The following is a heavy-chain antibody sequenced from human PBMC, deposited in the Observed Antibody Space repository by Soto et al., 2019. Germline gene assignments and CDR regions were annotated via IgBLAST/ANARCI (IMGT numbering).Heavy chain of an antibody. CDR2: ISSTTNYI. Sequence: PGGSQRHSSAAAGFNFAMYGVHLVRNAPGKGLEWVSSISSTTNYIYYGDSMKGRFTISRDNAKNSLYLEMNSLRAEDTAVYYCARESEDLTSNFDYWGQGTLVTVSS. J-gene: IGHJ4*02. V-gene: IGHV3-21*06. CDR3: ARESEDLTSNFDY. CDR1: GFNFAMYG.